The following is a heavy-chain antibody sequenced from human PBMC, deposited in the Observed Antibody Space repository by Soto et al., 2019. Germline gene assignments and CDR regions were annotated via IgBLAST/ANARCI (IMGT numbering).Heavy chain of an antibody. CDR2: ISDSGGST. Sequence: GGSLRLSCAASGFTFSDYALHWVRQAPGKGLEYVSGISDSGGSTYYANSVKGRFTISRDNSKNTLYLQMGSLRAEDMAVYYGAGSAAPLTYYDILTGSRGYFDHWGQGTLVTVSS. V-gene: IGHV3-64*01. CDR3: AGSAAPLTYYDILTGSRGYFDH. CDR1: GFTFSDYA. J-gene: IGHJ4*02. D-gene: IGHD3-9*01.